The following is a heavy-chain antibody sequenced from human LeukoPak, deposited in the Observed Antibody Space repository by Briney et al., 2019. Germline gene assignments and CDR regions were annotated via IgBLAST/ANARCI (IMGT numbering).Heavy chain of an antibody. CDR1: GGSISTYY. CDR2: IYFSVST. V-gene: IGHV4-59*01. D-gene: IGHD4-11*01. CDR3: VRDYSNCIMDY. Sequence: PSETLSLTCTVSGGSISTYYWSWIRQPPGKGLEWIGYIYFSVSTNYNPSLKSRVTMSVDTSTNKFSLKLTSVTAADTALYYCVRDYSNCIMDYWGQGTVVSV. J-gene: IGHJ4*02.